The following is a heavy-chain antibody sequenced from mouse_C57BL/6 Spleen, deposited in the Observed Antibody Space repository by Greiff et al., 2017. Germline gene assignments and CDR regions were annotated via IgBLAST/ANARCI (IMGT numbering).Heavy chain of an antibody. CDR2: IDPENGDT. J-gene: IGHJ3*01. D-gene: IGHD1-1*01. CDR3: TPYYYGSSLFAY. CDR1: GFNIKDDY. V-gene: IGHV14-4*01. Sequence: HLQQSGAELVRPGASVKLSCTASGFNIKDDYMHWVKQRPEQGLEWIGWIDPENGDTEYASKFQGKATITADTSSNTAYLQLSSLTSEDTAVYYCTPYYYGSSLFAYWGQGTLVTVSA.